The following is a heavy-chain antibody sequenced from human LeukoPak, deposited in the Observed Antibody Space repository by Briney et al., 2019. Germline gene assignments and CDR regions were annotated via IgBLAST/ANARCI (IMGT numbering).Heavy chain of an antibody. D-gene: IGHD3-3*01. CDR2: IYYSGST. CDR3: ARTLTIFGVVGRFDY. CDR1: GGSISSSSYY. V-gene: IGHV4-39*07. Sequence: SETLSLTCTVSGGSISSSSYYWGWIRQPPGKGLEWIGSIYYSGSTYYNPSLKSRVTISVDTSKNQFSLKLSSVTAADTAVYYCARTLTIFGVVGRFDYWGQGTLVTVSS. J-gene: IGHJ4*02.